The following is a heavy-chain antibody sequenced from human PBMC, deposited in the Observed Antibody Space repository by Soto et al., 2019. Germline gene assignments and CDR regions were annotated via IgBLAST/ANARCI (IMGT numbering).Heavy chain of an antibody. Sequence: ASVKVSCKASGYTFTSYDINWVRQATGQGLEWMGWMNPNSGNTGYAQKFQGRVTMTRNTSISTAYMELSSLRSEDTAVYYCARRYYDSSGYYPNDAFDIWGQGTTVTVSS. CDR3: ARRYYDSSGYYPNDAFDI. D-gene: IGHD3-22*01. J-gene: IGHJ3*02. CDR1: GYTFTSYD. V-gene: IGHV1-8*01. CDR2: MNPNSGNT.